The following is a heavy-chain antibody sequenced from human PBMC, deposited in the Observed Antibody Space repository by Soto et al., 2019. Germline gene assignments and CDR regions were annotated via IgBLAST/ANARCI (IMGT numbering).Heavy chain of an antibody. CDR2: ISSSGSSK. CDR1: GFTFSDYY. J-gene: IGHJ6*02. V-gene: IGHV3-11*01. Sequence: GGSLRLSCAASGFTFSDYYKTWIRQAPGKGLEWVSYISSSGSSKYYAASVTGRFTISRDNAKNSLYLQLHSLRAEDTAVYYCATSQSLGRYYGVDVWGQGTTVTVSS. D-gene: IGHD7-27*01. CDR3: ATSQSLGRYYGVDV.